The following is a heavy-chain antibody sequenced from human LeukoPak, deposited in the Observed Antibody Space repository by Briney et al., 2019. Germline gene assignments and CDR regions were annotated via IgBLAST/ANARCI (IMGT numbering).Heavy chain of an antibody. Sequence: PSETLSLTCTVSGGSISEYYWYWIRQPPGKGLEWIGYIYYTGSTKYHPSLKSRLTISVDTSKNQFSLRLTSVTAADTAVYYCARGWNFYRGHYFDYWGQGALVTVSS. D-gene: IGHD1-7*01. J-gene: IGHJ4*02. CDR2: IYYTGST. CDR3: ARGWNFYRGHYFDY. CDR1: GGSISEYY. V-gene: IGHV4-59*01.